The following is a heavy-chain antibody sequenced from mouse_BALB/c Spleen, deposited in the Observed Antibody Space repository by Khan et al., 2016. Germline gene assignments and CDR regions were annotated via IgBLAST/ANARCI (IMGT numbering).Heavy chain of an antibody. V-gene: IGHV1S81*02. CDR1: GYTFTSYW. CDR2: INPSNGRT. D-gene: IGHD2-4*01. CDR3: ARSLYDYDADY. Sequence: QVQLQQPGAELVKPGASVKLSCKASGYTFTSYWMHWVKQRPGQGLEWIGEINPSNGRTNYNEKFKSKATLTVDKSSSTAYMQLRSLTSEDSSVCSCARSLYDYDADYWGPGTTLTVCS. J-gene: IGHJ2*01.